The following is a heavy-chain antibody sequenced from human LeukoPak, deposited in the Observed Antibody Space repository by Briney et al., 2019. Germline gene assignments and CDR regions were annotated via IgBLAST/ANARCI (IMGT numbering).Heavy chain of an antibody. Sequence: PSETLSLTCTVSGGSISSYYWGWIRQPPGKGLEWIGSIYYSGSTYYNPSLKSRVTISVDTSKNQFSLRLSSVTAADTAVYYCATHRGHKYSSGWYYFDYWGQGTLVTVSS. V-gene: IGHV4-39*07. J-gene: IGHJ4*02. CDR1: GGSISSYY. D-gene: IGHD6-19*01. CDR2: IYYSGST. CDR3: ATHRGHKYSSGWYYFDY.